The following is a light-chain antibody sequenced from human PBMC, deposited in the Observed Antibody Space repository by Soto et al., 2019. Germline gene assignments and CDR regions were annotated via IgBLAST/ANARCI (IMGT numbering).Light chain of an antibody. CDR1: SSDVGGYNY. CDR2: EVS. CDR3: SSYTVSTPVV. V-gene: IGLV2-14*01. Sequence: QSALTQPASVSGSPGQSITISCTGTSSDVGGYNYVSGYQQHPGKAPRLMIYEVSNRPSGVSNRFSGSKSGNTASLTISGLQAEDEADYYCSSYTVSTPVVFGGGTKLTVL. J-gene: IGLJ3*02.